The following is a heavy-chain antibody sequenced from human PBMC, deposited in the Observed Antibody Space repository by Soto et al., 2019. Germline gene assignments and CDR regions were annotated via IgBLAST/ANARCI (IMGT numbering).Heavy chain of an antibody. Sequence: EVQLVESGGGLVQPGGSLRLSCAASGFTVTRNYMTWVRQAPGKGLEWVLVIYSGGSTYYADSVKGRFSISRDNSKNTLYLQMNSLRAEDTAVYYCARSGGNYWFDPWGQGTLVTVSS. CDR3: ARSGGNYWFDP. D-gene: IGHD2-21*02. CDR2: IYSGGST. J-gene: IGHJ5*02. V-gene: IGHV3-66*01. CDR1: GFTVTRNY.